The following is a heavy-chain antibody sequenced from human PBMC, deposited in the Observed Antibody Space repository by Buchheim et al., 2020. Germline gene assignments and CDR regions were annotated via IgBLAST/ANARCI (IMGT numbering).Heavy chain of an antibody. CDR3: AKGATYCRGPSCFYFKS. J-gene: IGHJ4*02. Sequence: VYLLESGGGLVQPGGSLRLSCATSGFTFNSYAMSWVRQAPGQGLEWVSGINAGGDTTYYADSVKGRFSISRDKATKTVDLQMNSRRVDDTAVYYWAKGATYCRGPSCFYFKSWGQGTL. D-gene: IGHD2-15*01. CDR1: GFTFNSYA. V-gene: IGHV3-23*01. CDR2: INAGGDTT.